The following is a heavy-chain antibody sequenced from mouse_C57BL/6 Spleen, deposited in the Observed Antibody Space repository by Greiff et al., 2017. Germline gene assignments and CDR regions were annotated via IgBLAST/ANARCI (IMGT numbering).Heavy chain of an antibody. Sequence: VQLQQSDAELVKPGASVKISCKVSGYTFTDHTIHWMKQRPEQGLEWIGYIYPRDGSTKYNEKFKGKATLTADKSSSTAYMQLNSLTSEDSAVYVCARYDEYDGDYLDYWGQGTTLTVSS. J-gene: IGHJ2*01. D-gene: IGHD2-4*01. V-gene: IGHV1-78*01. CDR2: IYPRDGST. CDR1: GYTFTDHT. CDR3: ARYDEYDGDYLDY.